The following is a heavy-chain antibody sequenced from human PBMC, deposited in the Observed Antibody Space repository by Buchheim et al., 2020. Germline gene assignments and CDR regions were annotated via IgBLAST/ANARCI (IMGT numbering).Heavy chain of an antibody. CDR1: GFTFSTYA. J-gene: IGHJ4*02. Sequence: QVQLVESGGGVVQPGRSLRLSCAASGFTFSTYAMHWVRQAPGKGLEWVSVISYAGGAKHHADSVKGRFTVSRDNSKNALYLQMNSLRAQDTAVYFCARDPGGPSADYYFDFWGQGTL. CDR3: ARDPGGPSADYYFDF. CDR2: ISYAGGAK. D-gene: IGHD4-23*01. V-gene: IGHV3-30*04.